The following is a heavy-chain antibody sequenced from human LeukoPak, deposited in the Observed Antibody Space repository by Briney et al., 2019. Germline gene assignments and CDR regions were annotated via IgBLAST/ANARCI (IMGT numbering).Heavy chain of an antibody. D-gene: IGHD1-26*01. J-gene: IGHJ4*02. CDR1: GGSISSSSYY. V-gene: IGHV4-30-2*01. CDR3: ARDRRGSYLFDY. CDR2: IYQSGDT. Sequence: SETLSLTCTVSGGSISSSSYYWSWIRQPPGKGLEWIGYIYQSGDTYSNPSLKSRATVSMDRSRNQFSLNLSSVTAADTAVYYCARDRRGSYLFDYWGQGTLVTVSS.